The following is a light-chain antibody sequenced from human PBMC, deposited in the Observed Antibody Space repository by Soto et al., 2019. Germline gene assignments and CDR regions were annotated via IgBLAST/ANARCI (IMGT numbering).Light chain of an antibody. CDR2: KAS. CDR3: QKYNSYPLT. CDR1: QSISSW. V-gene: IGKV1-5*03. J-gene: IGKJ3*01. Sequence: DIQMTQSPSTLSASVGDRVTITCRASQSISSWLAWYQQKPGKAPKLLIYKASNLESGVPSRFSGSGSGTEITLPNKRPQAYYFSTYYLQKYNSYPLTFGPGTKVDIK.